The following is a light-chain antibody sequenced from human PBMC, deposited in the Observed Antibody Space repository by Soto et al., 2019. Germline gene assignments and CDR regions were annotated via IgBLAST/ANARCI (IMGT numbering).Light chain of an antibody. CDR1: QSISSW. V-gene: IGKV1-5*01. CDR2: DAS. Sequence: DIQMTQSPSTLSASVGDRVTITCRASQSISSWLAWYQQKPGKAPKLLIYDASSLESGVPSRLSGSGPGTEFTLTISSLQPHDFASYYCQQYNSHSPLTFGQGTKEEIK. CDR3: QQYNSHSPLT. J-gene: IGKJ1*01.